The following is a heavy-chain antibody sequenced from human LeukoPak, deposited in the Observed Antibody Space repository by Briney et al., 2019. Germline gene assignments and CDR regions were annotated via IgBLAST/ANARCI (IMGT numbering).Heavy chain of an antibody. CDR3: ASEAFCASGNCYLQRVAS. Sequence: ASVKVSCKASGYTFTGYYMHWVRQAPGQGLEWMGWINPNSGGTNYAQKFQGRVTITRDTPIGTVYMELSSLKSDDTAVYYCASEAFCASGNCYLQRVASWGPGTLVTVSS. CDR1: GYTFTGYY. D-gene: IGHD3-22*01. CDR2: INPNSGGT. V-gene: IGHV1-2*02. J-gene: IGHJ4*02.